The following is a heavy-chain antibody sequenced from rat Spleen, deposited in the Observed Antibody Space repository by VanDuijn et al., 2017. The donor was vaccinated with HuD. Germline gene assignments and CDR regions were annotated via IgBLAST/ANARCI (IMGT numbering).Heavy chain of an antibody. CDR1: GFTFTNFA. J-gene: IGHJ2*01. Sequence: EVQLVESGGGLVQPGRSLTLSCAASGFTFTNFAMAWVRQAPKRGLEWVATITSGGSTYYPDSVKGRFTISRDNAKSTLYLQMNSLRSEDTATYYCTRDTQYYFDYWGQGVMVTVSS. CDR3: TRDTQYYFDY. D-gene: IGHD3-5*01. V-gene: IGHV5-46*01. CDR2: ITSGGST.